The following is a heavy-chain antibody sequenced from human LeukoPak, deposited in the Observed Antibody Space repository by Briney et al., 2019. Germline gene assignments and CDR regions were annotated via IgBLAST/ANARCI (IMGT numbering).Heavy chain of an antibody. Sequence: GGSLRLSCAASGFTFNIFWMSWVRQAPGKGLEWVANINQEGSEQYYVDSVKGRFTISRDNAKNTLSLQMHSLRVEDTAIYYCARDFLLFGVVVPNDFWGQGTMVAVSS. CDR3: ARDFLLFGVVVPNDF. J-gene: IGHJ4*02. V-gene: IGHV3-7*01. CDR2: INQEGSEQ. D-gene: IGHD3-3*01. CDR1: GFTFNIFW.